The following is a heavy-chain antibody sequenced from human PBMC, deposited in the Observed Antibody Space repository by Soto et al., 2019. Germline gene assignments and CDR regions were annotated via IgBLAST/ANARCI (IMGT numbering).Heavy chain of an antibody. CDR3: AHFDWFIDY. Sequence: PGGSLRLSCAASVFTLSSYAMSWVRQAPGKGLEWVSAISGSGASTYYADSVKGRFTISRDNSKNTLYLQMNSLRAEDTAVYYCAHFDWFIDYWGQGTLVTVSS. D-gene: IGHD3-9*01. CDR2: ISGSGAST. J-gene: IGHJ4*02. CDR1: VFTLSSYA. V-gene: IGHV3-23*01.